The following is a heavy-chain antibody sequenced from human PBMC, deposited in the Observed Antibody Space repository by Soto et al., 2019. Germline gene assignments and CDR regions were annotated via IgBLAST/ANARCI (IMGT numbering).Heavy chain of an antibody. CDR1: GDSISTFY. V-gene: IGHV4-59*01. CDR3: ARGRTVRNYADDSSDYFYFFDY. J-gene: IGHJ4*02. Sequence: SETLSLTCTVSGDSISTFYWGWMRQSPGKELEWIGYVYYTGSTNYNPSLKSRVTISVDRSKNQFSLKLTSANAADTAVYYCARGRTVRNYADDSSDYFYFFDYWGQGIQVTVSS. CDR2: VYYTGST. D-gene: IGHD3-22*01.